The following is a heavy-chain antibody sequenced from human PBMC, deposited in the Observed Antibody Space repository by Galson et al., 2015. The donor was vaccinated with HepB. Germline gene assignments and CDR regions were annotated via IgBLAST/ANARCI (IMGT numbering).Heavy chain of an antibody. D-gene: IGHD6-19*01. J-gene: IGHJ4*02. CDR1: GYTFTSYA. CDR2: INAGNGNT. V-gene: IGHV1-3*01. CDR3: AGGGLGGWPRGFDY. Sequence: SVKVSCKASGYTFTSYAMHWVRQAPGQRLEWMGWINAGNGNTKYSQKFQGRVTITRDTSASTAYMELSSLRSEDTAVYYCAGGGLGGWPRGFDYWGQGALVTVSS.